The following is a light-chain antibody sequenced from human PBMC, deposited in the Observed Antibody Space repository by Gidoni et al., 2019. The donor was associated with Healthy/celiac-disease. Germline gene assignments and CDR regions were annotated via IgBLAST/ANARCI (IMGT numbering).Light chain of an antibody. CDR3: QQYNSYSVT. CDR2: DAS. J-gene: IGKJ1*01. V-gene: IGKV1-5*01. CDR1: QSISSW. Sequence: DIQMTQSPSTLSASVGDRVTITCQAIQSISSWLSWYQQKPGKAPKLLIYDASSLESGVPSRFSGSGSGTEFTLTISSLQPDDFATYYCQQYNSYSVTFGQGTKVEIK.